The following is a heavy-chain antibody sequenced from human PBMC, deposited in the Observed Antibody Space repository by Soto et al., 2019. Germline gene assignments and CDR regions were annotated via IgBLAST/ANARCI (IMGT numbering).Heavy chain of an antibody. V-gene: IGHV3-66*01. J-gene: IGHJ4*02. CDR3: ARVTTLAFDY. CDR2: IYSDGRT. D-gene: IGHD3-22*01. Sequence: EVQLVESGGGLVQPGGSLRLSCAASGLTVSTNYMSWVRQAPGKGLEWVSIIYSDGRTYHADSVQGRFTISRDNSKNTLYLQMNSLRAEDTAVYCCARVTTLAFDYWGQGTLVTVSS. CDR1: GLTVSTNY.